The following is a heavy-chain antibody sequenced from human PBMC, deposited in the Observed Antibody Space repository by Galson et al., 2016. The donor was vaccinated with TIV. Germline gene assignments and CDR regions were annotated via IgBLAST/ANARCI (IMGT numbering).Heavy chain of an antibody. CDR3: ARSGDYGDY. D-gene: IGHD4-17*01. Sequence: SVKVPCKASGYTFTSYDINWVRQATGQGLEWMGWMNPNSGNTGYAQKFRGRVTMTRNTSVRTAYMELSSLRSEDTAVCYCARSGDYGDYWGQGTLVTVSS. V-gene: IGHV1-8*02. CDR2: MNPNSGNT. J-gene: IGHJ4*02. CDR1: GYTFTSYD.